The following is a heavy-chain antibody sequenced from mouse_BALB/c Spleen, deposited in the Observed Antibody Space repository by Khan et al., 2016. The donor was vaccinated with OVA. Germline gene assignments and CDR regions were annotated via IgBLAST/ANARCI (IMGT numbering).Heavy chain of an antibody. V-gene: IGHV1-20*02. CDR3: TRIYRSDFDY. Sequence: EVQLQESGPELVRPGASVKISCKASGYSFTGYFMNWVMQSHGKSLEWIGRINPHIGETFYNQRFKDKATLTVDESSSTAHMALRSLASVDSAVYYCTRIYRSDFDYWGQGTTLTVSS. CDR1: GYSFTGYF. J-gene: IGHJ2*01. D-gene: IGHD1-1*01. CDR2: INPHIGET.